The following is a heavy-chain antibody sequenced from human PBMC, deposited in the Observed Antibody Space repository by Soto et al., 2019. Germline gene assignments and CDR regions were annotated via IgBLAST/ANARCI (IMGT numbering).Heavy chain of an antibody. CDR3: ARGPYYYDSSGYKY. Sequence: GGSLRLSCAASGFTFSSYAMHWVRQAPGKGLEWVAVISYDGSNKYYADSVKGRFTISRDNSKNTLYLQMNSLRAEDTAVYYCARGPYYYDSSGYKYWGQGTLVTVSS. D-gene: IGHD3-22*01. CDR1: GFTFSSYA. V-gene: IGHV3-30-3*01. CDR2: ISYDGSNK. J-gene: IGHJ4*02.